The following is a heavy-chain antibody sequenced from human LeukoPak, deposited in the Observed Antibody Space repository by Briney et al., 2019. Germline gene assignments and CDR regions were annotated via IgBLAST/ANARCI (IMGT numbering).Heavy chain of an antibody. Sequence: GGSLRLSCAASGFTFSSYAMSWVRQAPGKGLEWVSAISGSGGSTNYADSVKGRFTISRDNSKNTLYLQMNSLRAEDTAVYYCAKRAMVRGVIAYWYFDLWGRGTLVTVSS. D-gene: IGHD3-10*01. CDR2: ISGSGGST. CDR1: GFTFSSYA. J-gene: IGHJ2*01. V-gene: IGHV3-23*01. CDR3: AKRAMVRGVIAYWYFDL.